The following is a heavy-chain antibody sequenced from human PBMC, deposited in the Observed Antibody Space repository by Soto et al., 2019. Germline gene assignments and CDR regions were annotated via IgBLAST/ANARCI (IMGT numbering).Heavy chain of an antibody. D-gene: IGHD3-16*01. J-gene: IGHJ5*02. CDR3: ARGKGHTGLTCLAP. CDR1: GYSISSGYY. Sequence: SDTLSLTCAVSGYSISSGYYWGWIRQPPGKGLEWIGSIYHSGSIYYNPSLKSRVSISVDTSKNHFSLKLSSVTAADTAVYYCARGKGHTGLTCLAPWGQAPLVNVSS. CDR2: IYHSGSI. V-gene: IGHV4-38-2*01.